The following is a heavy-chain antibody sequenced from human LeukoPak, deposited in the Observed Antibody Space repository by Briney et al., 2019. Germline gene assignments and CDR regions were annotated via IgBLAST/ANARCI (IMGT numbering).Heavy chain of an antibody. CDR2: IYYRGST. V-gene: IGHV4-59*01. D-gene: IGHD3-3*01. CDR3: ARVEDDYGVRTGYYY. CDR1: GGSINTYY. J-gene: IGHJ4*02. Sequence: PSETLSLTRTVSGGSINTYYWSWIRQPPGKGLEWIGNIYYRGSTNYNPSLKGRVTISVDTSKNQFSLKVTSVTAADTAVYFCARVEDDYGVRTGYYYWGQGTLVTVSS.